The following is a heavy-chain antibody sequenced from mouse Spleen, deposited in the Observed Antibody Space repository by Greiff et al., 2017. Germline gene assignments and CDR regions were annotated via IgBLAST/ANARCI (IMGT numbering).Heavy chain of an antibody. V-gene: IGHV5-9-1*01. D-gene: IGHD1-3*01. Sequence: DVKLQESGGGLVKPGGSLKLSCAASGFTFSSYAMSWVRQTPEKRLEWVATISSGGSYTYYPDCVKGRFTISRDNAKNTLYLQMSSLRSEDTAMYYCAKGEKFAYWGQGTLVTVSA. CDR2: ISSGGSYT. CDR3: AKGEKFAY. CDR1: GFTFSSYA. J-gene: IGHJ3*01.